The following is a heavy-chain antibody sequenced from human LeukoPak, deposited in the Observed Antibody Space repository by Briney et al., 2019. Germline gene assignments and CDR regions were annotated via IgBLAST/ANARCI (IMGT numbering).Heavy chain of an antibody. V-gene: IGHV3-48*01. D-gene: IGHD5-12*01. J-gene: IGHJ4*02. CDR3: AKGLLGYSGYAEMCVFDY. CDR2: IGTSSTTI. CDR1: GFTFSSYT. Sequence: GGSLRLSCAASGFTFSSYTMNWVRQPPGKGLEWVSNIGTSSTTIYYADSVKGRFTISRDNAKNSLYLQMNSLRADDTAVYYCAKGLLGYSGYAEMCVFDYWGQGTLVTVSS.